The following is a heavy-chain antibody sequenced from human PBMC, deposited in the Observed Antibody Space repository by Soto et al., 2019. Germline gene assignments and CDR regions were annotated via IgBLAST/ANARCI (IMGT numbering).Heavy chain of an antibody. CDR3: ARDMDTAMVTVTLYYYYGMDV. J-gene: IGHJ6*02. V-gene: IGHV1-69*13. CDR1: GGTFSSYA. D-gene: IGHD5-18*01. CDR2: IIPIFGTA. Sequence: SVKVSCKASGGTFSSYAISWVRQAPGKGLEWMGGIIPIFGTANYAQKFQGRVTITADESTSTAYMELSSLRSEDTAVYYCARDMDTAMVTVTLYYYYGMDVWGQGTTVTVSS.